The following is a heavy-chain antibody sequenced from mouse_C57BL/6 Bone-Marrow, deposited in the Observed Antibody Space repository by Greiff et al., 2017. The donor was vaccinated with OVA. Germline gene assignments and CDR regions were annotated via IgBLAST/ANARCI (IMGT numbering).Heavy chain of an antibody. CDR2: IYPGGGYT. Sequence: QVQLQQSGAELVRPGTSVKMSCKASGYTFTNYWIGWAKQRPGHGLEWIGDIYPGGGYTNYNEKFKGKPTLTADKSSSTAYMQFSSLTSEDSAIYYCARKDYYGTRDYWGQGTTLTVSS. D-gene: IGHD1-1*01. V-gene: IGHV1-63*01. J-gene: IGHJ2*01. CDR1: GYTFTNYW. CDR3: ARKDYYGTRDY.